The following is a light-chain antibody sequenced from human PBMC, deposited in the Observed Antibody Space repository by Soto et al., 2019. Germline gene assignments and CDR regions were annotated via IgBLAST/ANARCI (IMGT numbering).Light chain of an antibody. CDR1: QGISSY. V-gene: IGKV1-8*01. CDR2: AAS. CDR3: QQYYSYPLYT. Sequence: AIRMTQSPSSLSASTGDRVTITCRASQGISSYLAWYQQKPGQAPKLLIYAASTLQSGVPSRCSGSGSGTDFTLTISCLQSEDFATYYCQQYYSYPLYTFGKGTKLEIK. J-gene: IGKJ2*01.